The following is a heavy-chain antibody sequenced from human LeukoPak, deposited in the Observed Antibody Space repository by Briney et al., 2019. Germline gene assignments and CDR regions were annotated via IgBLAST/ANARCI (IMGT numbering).Heavy chain of an antibody. CDR2: INHSGST. D-gene: IGHD2-2*01. V-gene: IGHV4-34*01. CDR1: GGSFSGYY. CDR3: ARGRCSSTSCYFAPRYGMDV. Sequence: SETLSLTCAVYGGSFSGYYWSWIRQPPGKGLEWIGEINHSGSTNYNPSLKSRVTISVDTSKNQFSLKLSSVTAADTAVYYCARGRCSSTSCYFAPRYGMDVWGQGTTVTVSS. J-gene: IGHJ6*02.